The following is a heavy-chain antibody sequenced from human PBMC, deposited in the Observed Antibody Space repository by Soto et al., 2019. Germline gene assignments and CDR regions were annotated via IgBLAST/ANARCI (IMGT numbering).Heavy chain of an antibody. Sequence: SETLSLTCNVSGGSISRGDYYWSWVRRPPGEGLEWIGHIYYSGTTYYNPSLKSRITISVDTSKSQFSLNLRSVTAADTATYFCASRIYDYVWGSYFDSWGQGTLVTAPQ. CDR1: GGSISRGDYY. CDR2: IYYSGTT. V-gene: IGHV4-30-4*01. D-gene: IGHD3-16*01. J-gene: IGHJ4*02. CDR3: ASRIYDYVWGSYFDS.